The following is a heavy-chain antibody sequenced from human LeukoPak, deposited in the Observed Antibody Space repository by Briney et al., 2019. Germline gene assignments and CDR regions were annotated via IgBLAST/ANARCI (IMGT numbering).Heavy chain of an antibody. CDR1: GGSFSGYY. Sequence: SETLSLTCAVYGGSFSGYYWSWIRQPPGKGLECIGYIYYTGSTNYNPSLKSRVTISVDTSKNQFSLKLSSVTAADTAVYYCARGLEVQEIIDAFDIWGQGTMVTVSS. V-gene: IGHV4-59*01. CDR2: IYYTGST. CDR3: ARGLEVQEIIDAFDI. J-gene: IGHJ3*02. D-gene: IGHD1-1*01.